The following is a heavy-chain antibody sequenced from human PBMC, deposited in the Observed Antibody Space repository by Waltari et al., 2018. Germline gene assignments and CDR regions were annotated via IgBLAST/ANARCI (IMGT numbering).Heavy chain of an antibody. Sequence: QVQLVESGGGVVQPGRSLRLSCAASEFRFSTYAMHWVRQAPGKGLEWVAVISYNARNIYYVDSVKGRFTISRDNSKKTLYLQMDSLRAEDTAVYYCARDYCDRTYCHGMDVWGQGTTVTVSS. D-gene: IGHD2-21*01. J-gene: IGHJ6*02. CDR1: EFRFSTYA. V-gene: IGHV3-30*04. CDR2: ISYNARNI. CDR3: ARDYCDRTYCHGMDV.